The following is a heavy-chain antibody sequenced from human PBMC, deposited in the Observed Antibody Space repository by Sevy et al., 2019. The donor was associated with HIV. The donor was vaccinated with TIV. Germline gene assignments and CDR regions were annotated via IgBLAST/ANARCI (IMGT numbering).Heavy chain of an antibody. CDR2: IRYDGTTK. CDR1: GFTFRSYG. Sequence: GGSLRLSCAASGFTFRSYGMHWVRQAPGKGLEWVAFIRYDGTTKYYADSVKGRFTISRDNSKNTLYLQMNSLRPEDTSVYYCAEGLGMVQGALLSEDVWGQGTMVTVSS. D-gene: IGHD3-10*01. J-gene: IGHJ3*01. CDR3: AEGLGMVQGALLSEDV. V-gene: IGHV3-30*02.